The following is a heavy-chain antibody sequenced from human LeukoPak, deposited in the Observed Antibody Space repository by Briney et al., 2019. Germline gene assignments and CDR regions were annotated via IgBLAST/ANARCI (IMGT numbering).Heavy chain of an antibody. D-gene: IGHD2-2*01. V-gene: IGHV1-2*06. Sequence: GASVKVSCKASGYTFTGYYMHWVRQAPGQGLEWMGRINPNSGGTNYAQKFQGRVTMTRDTSISTAYMELSRLRSDDTAVYYCARDGLLLWAPAAGGRWFDPWGQGTLVTVSS. CDR1: GYTFTGYY. CDR2: INPNSGGT. CDR3: ARDGLLLWAPAAGGRWFDP. J-gene: IGHJ5*02.